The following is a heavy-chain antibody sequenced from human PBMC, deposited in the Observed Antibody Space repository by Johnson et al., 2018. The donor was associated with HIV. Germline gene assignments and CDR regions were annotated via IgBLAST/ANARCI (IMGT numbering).Heavy chain of an antibody. CDR2: ISYDGSYE. J-gene: IGHJ3*02. D-gene: IGHD3-22*01. CDR1: GFTFNNYA. V-gene: IGHV3-30*04. CDR3: AKDTEGSGYAFDI. Sequence: QEQLVESGGGVVQPGRSVRLSCAASGFTFNNYAMHWVRQAPGKGLEWVAVISYDGSYEYYADSVKGRFTISRDNFKNTLYLQMNSLRAEDTAVYYCAKDTEGSGYAFDIWGQGTMVTVSS.